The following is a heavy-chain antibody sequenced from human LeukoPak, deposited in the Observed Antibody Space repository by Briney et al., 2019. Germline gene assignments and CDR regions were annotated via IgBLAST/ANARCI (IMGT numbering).Heavy chain of an antibody. Sequence: GGSLRLSCAASGFTFSDFYFNWIRQAPGKGLEWVSYISSTGHNIYYADSVKGRFTVSRDNAQNSLYLQMISLRAEDTAVYYCLQYDSGNTWGQGALVTVSS. CDR3: LQYDSGNT. D-gene: IGHD3-10*01. J-gene: IGHJ5*02. CDR2: ISSTGHNI. V-gene: IGHV3-11*04. CDR1: GFTFSDFY.